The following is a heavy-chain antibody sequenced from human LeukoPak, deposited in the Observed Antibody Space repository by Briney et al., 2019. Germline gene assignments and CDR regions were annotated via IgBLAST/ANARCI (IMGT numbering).Heavy chain of an antibody. CDR2: ISSSSSYI. Sequence: GGSLRLSCAASGFTFSSYSMNWVRQALGKGLEWVSSISSSSSYIYYADSVKGRFTISRDNAKNSLYLQMNSLRAEDTAVYYCARDSYYGSGRDSHGMDVWGQGTTVTVSS. V-gene: IGHV3-21*01. D-gene: IGHD3-10*01. J-gene: IGHJ6*02. CDR1: GFTFSSYS. CDR3: ARDSYYGSGRDSHGMDV.